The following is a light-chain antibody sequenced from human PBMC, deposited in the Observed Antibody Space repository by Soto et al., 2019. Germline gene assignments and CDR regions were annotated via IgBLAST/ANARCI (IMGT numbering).Light chain of an antibody. CDR3: QQRSNWPPYP. CDR2: DAS. Sequence: EIVLTQSPATLSLSPRERATLSCRASQSVSSYLAWYQQKPGQAPRLLIYDASNRATGIPARFSGSGSGTDFTLTISSLEPEDFAVYYCQQRSNWPPYPFGQGTKQEIK. V-gene: IGKV3-11*01. J-gene: IGKJ2*01. CDR1: QSVSSY.